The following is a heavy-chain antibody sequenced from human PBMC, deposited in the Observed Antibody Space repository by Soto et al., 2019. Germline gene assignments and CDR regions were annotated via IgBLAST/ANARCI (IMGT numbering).Heavy chain of an antibody. Sequence: SANVSCKACGYTFTSYGISWVQHSPEQGLEWMGWINAGNGNTNYAQKLQGRVTMTTDTSTSTAYMELRSLRSDDTAVYYCARVAANSGYYWRFPSDYWGQGTLVTVSS. V-gene: IGHV1-18*01. J-gene: IGHJ4*02. CDR2: INAGNGNT. D-gene: IGHD3-22*01. CDR3: ARVAANSGYYWRFPSDY. CDR1: GYTFTSYG.